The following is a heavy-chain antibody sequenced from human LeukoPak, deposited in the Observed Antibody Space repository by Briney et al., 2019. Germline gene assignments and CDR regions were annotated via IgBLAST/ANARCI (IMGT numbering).Heavy chain of an antibody. Sequence: SETLSLTCAVSGYSISSGYYWGWIRQPPGKGLEWIGSIYHSGSTYYNPSLKSRVTISVDTSKNQFSLKLSSVTAADTAVYYCARQGVVSTTFDYWGQGTLVTVS. CDR3: ARQGVVSTTFDY. V-gene: IGHV4-38-2*01. J-gene: IGHJ4*02. CDR2: IYHSGST. D-gene: IGHD3-3*01. CDR1: GYSISSGYY.